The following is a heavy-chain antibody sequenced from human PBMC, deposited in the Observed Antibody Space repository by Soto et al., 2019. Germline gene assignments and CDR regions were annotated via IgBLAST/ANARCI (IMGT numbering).Heavy chain of an antibody. J-gene: IGHJ4*02. CDR1: GFTFSSYG. V-gene: IGHV3-30*18. CDR2: ISYDGSNK. Sequence: VGSLRLSCAASGFTFSSYGMHWVRQAPGKGLEWVAVISYDGSNKYYADSVKGRFTISRDNSKNTLYLQMNSLRAEDTAVYYCAKGYSSSWYEGRSYYFDYWGQGTPVTVSS. D-gene: IGHD6-13*01. CDR3: AKGYSSSWYEGRSYYFDY.